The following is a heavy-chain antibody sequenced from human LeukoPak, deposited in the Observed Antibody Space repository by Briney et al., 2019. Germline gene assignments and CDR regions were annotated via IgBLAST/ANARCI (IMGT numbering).Heavy chain of an antibody. Sequence: SQTLSLTCTVSGGSISSGDYYWSWIRQPPGKGLEWIAYMYYSGSTYYNPSLKSRVTMSADTSKNQLSLKLSSVTAADTAVYYCARPYYYDSRIDPWGQGILVTASS. CDR2: MYYSGST. D-gene: IGHD3-22*01. CDR3: ARPYYYDSRIDP. J-gene: IGHJ5*02. V-gene: IGHV4-30-4*01. CDR1: GGSISSGDYY.